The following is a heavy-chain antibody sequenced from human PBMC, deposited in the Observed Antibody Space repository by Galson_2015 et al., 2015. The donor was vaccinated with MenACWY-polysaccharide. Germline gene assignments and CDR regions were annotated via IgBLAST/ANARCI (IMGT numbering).Heavy chain of an antibody. D-gene: IGHD6-19*01. CDR3: ARGRRDTAVAAPAAVLLDY. V-gene: IGHV1-8*01. CDR2: MNPNSCNT. Sequence: SVKVSCKASGYTFSSYDINWVRQATGQRLEWMGWMNPNSCNTGYAQKFQGRVTMTRNTSINTAYMELSSLTSEDTAVYYCARGRRDTAVAAPAAVLLDYWGQGILVTVSS. CDR1: GYTFSSYD. J-gene: IGHJ4*02.